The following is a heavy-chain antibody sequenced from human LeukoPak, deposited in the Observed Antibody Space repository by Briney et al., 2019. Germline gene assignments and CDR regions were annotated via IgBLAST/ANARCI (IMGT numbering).Heavy chain of an antibody. J-gene: IGHJ4*02. CDR1: GGSISSGDYY. D-gene: IGHD6-19*01. V-gene: IGHV4-30-4*01. CDR2: IYYSGGT. CDR3: ARDSSGCLDY. Sequence: SETLSLTCTVSGGSISSGDYYWSWIRQPPGKGLEWIGYIYYSGGTYYNPSLKSRVTISVDTSKNQFSLKLSSVTAADTAVYYCARDSSGCLDYWGQGTLVTVSS.